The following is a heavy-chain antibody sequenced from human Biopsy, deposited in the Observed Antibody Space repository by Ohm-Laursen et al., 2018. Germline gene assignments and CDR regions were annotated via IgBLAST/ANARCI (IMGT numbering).Heavy chain of an antibody. V-gene: IGHV1-2*02. CDR2: INPDSGGT. Sequence: GASVKVSCKASAYTLTDYYLHWVRQAPGQGLEWMGWINPDSGGTNYAQKFQGRVTMTRDTSISTVQMELSSLRSDDTAIYYCVRGGSGSGYYGMDVWGQGATVSVSS. J-gene: IGHJ6*02. CDR1: AYTLTDYY. CDR3: VRGGSGSGYYGMDV. D-gene: IGHD3-10*01.